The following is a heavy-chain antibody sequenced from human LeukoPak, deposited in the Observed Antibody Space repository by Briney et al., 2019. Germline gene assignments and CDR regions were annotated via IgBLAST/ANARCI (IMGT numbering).Heavy chain of an antibody. D-gene: IGHD3-3*01. Sequence: GESLKISCKGSGYSVTSYWIGWVRQMPGKGLEWMGIIYPGDSDTRYSPSFQGQVTISADKSISTAYLHWSSLKASDTAMYYCARHRIPCTIFGVVDLVYGGQGTLVTVPS. CDR1: GYSVTSYW. CDR3: ARHRIPCTIFGVVDLVY. CDR2: IYPGDSDT. V-gene: IGHV5-51*01. J-gene: IGHJ4*02.